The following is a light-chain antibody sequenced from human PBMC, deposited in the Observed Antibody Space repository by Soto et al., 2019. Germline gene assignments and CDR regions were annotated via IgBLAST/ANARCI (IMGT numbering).Light chain of an antibody. CDR3: HQYNSYTWT. J-gene: IGKJ1*01. CDR1: QSISSW. V-gene: IGKV1-5*01. Sequence: DIQMTQSPSTLSASVGDRFTITCRASQSISSWLAWYQQKPGKAPKLLIYDTSRLASAIPSRFSASGSGTEFILTISGLQPDDFATYYCHQYNSYTWTFGQGTKVDIK. CDR2: DTS.